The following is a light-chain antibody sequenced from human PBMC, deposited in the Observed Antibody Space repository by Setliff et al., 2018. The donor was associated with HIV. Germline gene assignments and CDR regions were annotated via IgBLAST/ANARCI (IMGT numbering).Light chain of an antibody. CDR2: DVT. CDR1: TSDVGGFTY. CDR3: SSYTTNTDV. Sequence: QSVLTQPASVSGSPGQSITISCTAATSDVGGFTYVSWYQQHPGKAPKLMIYDVTHRPSGVSNRFSGSKSGNTASLTISGLQAEDEADYYCSSYTTNTDVFGGGTQLTVL. J-gene: IGLJ3*02. V-gene: IGLV2-14*03.